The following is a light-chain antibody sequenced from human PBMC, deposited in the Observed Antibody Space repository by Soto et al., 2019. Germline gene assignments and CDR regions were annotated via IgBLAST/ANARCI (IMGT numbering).Light chain of an antibody. CDR1: QGISSY. CDR2: AAS. Sequence: IRMTQSPSSLSASTGDRVTITCRASQGISSYLAWYQQKPGRAPKLLIYAASALQSGVPSRFSGSGSGTDFTLTISGLQPEDVATYYCQKYNTAPLTFGGGTKVDIK. CDR3: QKYNTAPLT. V-gene: IGKV1-27*01. J-gene: IGKJ4*01.